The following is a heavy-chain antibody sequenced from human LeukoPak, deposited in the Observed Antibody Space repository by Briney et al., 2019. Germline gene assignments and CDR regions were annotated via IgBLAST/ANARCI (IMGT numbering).Heavy chain of an antibody. J-gene: IGHJ4*02. Sequence: ASVKVSCKASGYTFTSYAMNWVRQAPGQGLEWMGWINPNSGGTNYAQKFQGRVTMTRDTSISTAYMELSRLRSDDTAVYYCARTLTKGYSYGLGPAGYWGQGTLVTVSS. CDR1: GYTFTSYA. CDR2: INPNSGGT. V-gene: IGHV1-2*02. D-gene: IGHD5-18*01. CDR3: ARTLTKGYSYGLGPAGY.